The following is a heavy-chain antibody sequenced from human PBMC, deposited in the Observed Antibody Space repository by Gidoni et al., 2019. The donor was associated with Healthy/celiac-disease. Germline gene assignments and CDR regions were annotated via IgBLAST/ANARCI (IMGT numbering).Heavy chain of an antibody. CDR1: GGSISSGSYY. Sequence: QVQLQESGPGLVKPSQTLSLTCTVSGGSISSGSYYWSLIRQPAGKGLEWIGRIYTSGSTNYNPSLKSRVTISVDTSKNQFSLKLSSVTAADTAVYYCARSGIAAAGTDYWGQGTLVTVSS. CDR3: ARSGIAAAGTDY. CDR2: IYTSGST. J-gene: IGHJ4*02. D-gene: IGHD6-13*01. V-gene: IGHV4-61*02.